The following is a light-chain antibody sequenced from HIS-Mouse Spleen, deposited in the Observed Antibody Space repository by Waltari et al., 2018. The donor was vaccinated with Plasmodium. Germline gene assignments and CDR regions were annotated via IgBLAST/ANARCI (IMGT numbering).Light chain of an antibody. V-gene: IGKV1-5*03. Sequence: DIQMTQSPSTLSASVGDRVTITCRASQSISSWLAWYQQKTGKAPKLLIYKASSLESGVPSRFSGSGSGTEFTLTISSLQPDDFATYYCQQYNSYQFGQGTKVDIK. CDR3: QQYNSYQ. J-gene: IGKJ1*01. CDR1: QSISSW. CDR2: KAS.